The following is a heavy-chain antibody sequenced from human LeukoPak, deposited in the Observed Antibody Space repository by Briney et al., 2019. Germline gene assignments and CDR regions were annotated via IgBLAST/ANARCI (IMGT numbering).Heavy chain of an antibody. D-gene: IGHD2-15*01. CDR2: ISSSGSTI. J-gene: IGHJ4*02. CDR1: GFTFSSYE. V-gene: IGHV3-48*03. Sequence: PGGSLRLSCAASGFTFSSYEMNWVRQAPGKGLEWVSYISSSGSTIYYADSVKGRFTISRDNAKNSLYLQMNSLRAEDTAVYYCASRSPVVVVAGSTDYWGQGTLVTVSS. CDR3: ASRSPVVVVAGSTDY.